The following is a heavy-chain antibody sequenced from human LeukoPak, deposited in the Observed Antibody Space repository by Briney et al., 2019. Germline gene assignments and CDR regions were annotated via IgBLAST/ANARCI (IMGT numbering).Heavy chain of an antibody. J-gene: IGHJ4*02. CDR1: GGSFSGYY. CDR2: IYYSGST. CDR3: ARAYRDGYNSHFDY. D-gene: IGHD5-24*01. Sequence: PSETLSLTCAVYGGSFSGYYWSWIRQPPGKGLEWIGYIYYSGSTNYNPSLKSRVTISVDTSKNQFSLKLSSVTAADTAVYYCARAYRDGYNSHFDYWGQGTLVTVSS. V-gene: IGHV4-59*01.